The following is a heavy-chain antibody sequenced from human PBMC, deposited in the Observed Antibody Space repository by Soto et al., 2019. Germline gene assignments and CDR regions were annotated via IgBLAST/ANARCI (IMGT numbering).Heavy chain of an antibody. D-gene: IGHD5-12*01. CDR3: ASLGPSGYGELDY. CDR1: GGTFSSYT. CDR2: IIPILGIA. Sequence: QVQLVQSGAEVKKPGSSVKVSCKASGGTFSSYTISWVRQAPGQGLEWMGRIIPILGIANYAQKFQGRVTITADKSTSTAYMELSSLRSEDTAVCYCASLGPSGYGELDYWGQGTLVTVSS. J-gene: IGHJ4*02. V-gene: IGHV1-69*02.